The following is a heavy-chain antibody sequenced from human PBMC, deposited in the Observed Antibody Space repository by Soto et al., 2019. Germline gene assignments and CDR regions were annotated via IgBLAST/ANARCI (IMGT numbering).Heavy chain of an antibody. D-gene: IGHD3-10*01. Sequence: PSETLSLTCTVSGCSISSGDYYWTWIRQPPGKGLEWIGYIYYSGSTYYNPSLNSRVTISVDTSKNKFSLSLNSVTAADTAFYYCVGSGTDVWVSKEDYWLDPWGQGTLVNVSS. J-gene: IGHJ5*02. CDR2: IYYSGST. V-gene: IGHV4-30-4*02. CDR3: VGSGTDVWVSKEDYWLDP. CDR1: GCSISSGDYY.